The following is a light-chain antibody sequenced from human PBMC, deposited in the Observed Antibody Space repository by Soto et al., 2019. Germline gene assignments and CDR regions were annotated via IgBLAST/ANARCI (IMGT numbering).Light chain of an antibody. CDR3: QQRNVWPPVT. Sequence: IVLTQSPATLSLSPGERATLSCRASPSVTNYLAWYQQRPGQAPRLLIFGAFNRATGIPARFSGSGSGTDFTLTISSLEPEYSAVYYCQQRNVWPPVTFGQGTRLEIK. CDR1: PSVTNY. CDR2: GAF. J-gene: IGKJ5*01. V-gene: IGKV3-11*01.